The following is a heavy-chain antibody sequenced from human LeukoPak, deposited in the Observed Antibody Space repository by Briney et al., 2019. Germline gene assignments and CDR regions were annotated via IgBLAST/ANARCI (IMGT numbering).Heavy chain of an antibody. V-gene: IGHV4-4*02. CDR1: GGSISSNNW. CDR3: ARHGGGTVTTLDY. D-gene: IGHD4-17*01. J-gene: IGHJ4*02. CDR2: IYHSGST. Sequence: SETLSLTCAVSGGSISSNNWWSWVLQAPGKGLEWIVEIYHSGSTNYNPSLKSRVIISVDKSKNEFSLKLSSVTAADTAVYYCARHGGGTVTTLDYWGQGTLVTVSS.